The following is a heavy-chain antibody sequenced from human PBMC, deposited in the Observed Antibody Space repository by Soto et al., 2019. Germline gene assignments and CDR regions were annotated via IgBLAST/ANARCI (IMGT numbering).Heavy chain of an antibody. V-gene: IGHV4-59*01. CDR1: GGSMSSYY. J-gene: IGHJ3*02. D-gene: IGHD6-19*01. CDR2: IYYCGST. CDR3: ARDRGQWLVHGGFDI. Sequence: PSETLSLTCTVSGGSMSSYYWSWIRQPPGKGLEWIGYIYYCGSTNYNPSLKSRVTISADTSKNQFPLKLSSVTAADTALYFCARDRGQWLVHGGFDIWGQGTMVTVSS.